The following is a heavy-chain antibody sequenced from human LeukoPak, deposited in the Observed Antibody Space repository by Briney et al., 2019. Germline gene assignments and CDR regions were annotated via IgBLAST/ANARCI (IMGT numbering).Heavy chain of an antibody. D-gene: IGHD6-19*01. CDR2: ISGSGRST. CDR1: GFTFSSYA. CDR3: AKVPYSSGFNGDAFDI. Sequence: GGSLRLSWAASGFTFSSYAMSWVRQAPGKGLEWVSAISGSGRSTYYADSVKGRFTIYRDNSKNTLYLEMNSLTVEDTAVYYCAKVPYSSGFNGDAFDIWGQGTMVTVSS. V-gene: IGHV3-23*01. J-gene: IGHJ3*02.